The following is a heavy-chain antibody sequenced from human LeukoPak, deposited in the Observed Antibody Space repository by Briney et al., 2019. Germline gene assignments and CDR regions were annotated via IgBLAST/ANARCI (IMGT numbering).Heavy chain of an antibody. CDR3: AKEGGTEHDAFDM. D-gene: IGHD1-1*01. CDR2: ISWDGGST. J-gene: IGHJ3*02. Sequence: SGGSLRLSCAASGITFSSYWMHWVRQAPGKGLEWVSLISWDGGSTYYADSVKGRFTISRDNSKNSLYLQMNSLRAEDTALYYCAKEGGTEHDAFDMWGQGSMVTVSS. V-gene: IGHV3-43D*03. CDR1: GITFSSYW.